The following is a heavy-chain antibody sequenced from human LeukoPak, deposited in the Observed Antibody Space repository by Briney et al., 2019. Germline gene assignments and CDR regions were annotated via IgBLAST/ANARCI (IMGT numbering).Heavy chain of an antibody. CDR3: ARGTTTVQRRDTFDV. D-gene: IGHD4-11*01. CDR1: GFTFSSYW. CDR2: IKQDGSEK. J-gene: IGHJ3*01. V-gene: IGHV3-7*01. Sequence: GGSLRLSCAASGFTFSSYWMTWVRQAPGKGLEWVANIKQDGSEKYYVDSVKGRFAISRDNAKNSLYLQMNSLRAEDTAVYYCARGTTTVQRRDTFDVWGQGTMVTVSS.